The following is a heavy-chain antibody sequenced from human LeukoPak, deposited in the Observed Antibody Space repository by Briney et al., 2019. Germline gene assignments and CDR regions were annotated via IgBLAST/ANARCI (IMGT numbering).Heavy chain of an antibody. J-gene: IGHJ5*02. Sequence: ASETLSLTCAVYGGSFSGYYWSWIRQPPGKGLEWIGEINHSGSTNYNPSLKSRVTISVDTSKNQFSLKLSSVTAADTAVYYCARDRGRYGSGSYPFDPWGQGTLVTVSS. D-gene: IGHD3-10*01. CDR1: GGSFSGYY. V-gene: IGHV4-34*01. CDR3: ARDRGRYGSGSYPFDP. CDR2: INHSGST.